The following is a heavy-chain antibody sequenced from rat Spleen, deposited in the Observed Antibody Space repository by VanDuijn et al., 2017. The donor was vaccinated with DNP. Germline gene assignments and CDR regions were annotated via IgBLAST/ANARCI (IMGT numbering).Heavy chain of an antibody. CDR1: GFSVTSYR. CDR3: TSDSLNSSSFVY. V-gene: IGHV2-63*01. CDR2: MWYDGDT. J-gene: IGHJ3*01. D-gene: IGHD1-2*01. Sequence: QVQLKESGPGLVQPSQTLSLTCTVSGFSVTSYRVSWVRQPSGRGPEWMGKMWYDGDTAYNSALKSRLSISRDTSKSQVFLKMNSLQTDDTGTYYCTSDSLNSSSFVYWGQGSLVTVSS.